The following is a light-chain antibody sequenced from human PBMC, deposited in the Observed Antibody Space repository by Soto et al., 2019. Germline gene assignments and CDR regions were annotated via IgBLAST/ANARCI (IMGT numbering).Light chain of an antibody. J-gene: IGKJ4*01. V-gene: IGKV4-1*01. CDR1: QSVLYSSNNKNY. CDR3: QQYYSTPPT. CDR2: WAS. Sequence: DIVMTQSPVTPAVSLGERATSNCRSSQSVLYSSNNKNYLASYQQKPGQPPKLLIYWASTRESGVPDRFSGSGSGTDFTLTISSLQAEDVAVYYCQQYYSTPPTFGGGTKVEIK.